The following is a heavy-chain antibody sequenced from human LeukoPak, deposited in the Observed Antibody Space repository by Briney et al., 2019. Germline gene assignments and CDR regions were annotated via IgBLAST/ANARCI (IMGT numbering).Heavy chain of an antibody. CDR2: IHTSGST. Sequence: SETLSLTCTVSGGSISSFYWSWIRQPPGKGLEWIGYIHTSGSTNYSPSLRSRVTISVDSSKNQFSLKVSSVTAADTAVYYCARHVIFGGGTCYGAALDYWGQGILVTVSS. V-gene: IGHV4-4*09. D-gene: IGHD2-15*01. J-gene: IGHJ4*02. CDR3: ARHVIFGGGTCYGAALDY. CDR1: GGSISSFY.